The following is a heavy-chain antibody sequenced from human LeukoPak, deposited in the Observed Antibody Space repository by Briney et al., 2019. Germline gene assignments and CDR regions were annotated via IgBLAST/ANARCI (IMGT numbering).Heavy chain of an antibody. D-gene: IGHD3-9*01. V-gene: IGHV4-39*01. J-gene: IGHJ3*02. Sequence: KPSETLSLTCTVSGGSISSSSYYWGWIRQPPGKGLEWIGSIYYSGSTYYNPSLKSRVTISVDTSKNQFSLKLSSVTAADTAVYYCARPPTIFNAFDIWGQGTMVTVSS. CDR2: IYYSGST. CDR3: ARPPTIFNAFDI. CDR1: GGSISSSSYY.